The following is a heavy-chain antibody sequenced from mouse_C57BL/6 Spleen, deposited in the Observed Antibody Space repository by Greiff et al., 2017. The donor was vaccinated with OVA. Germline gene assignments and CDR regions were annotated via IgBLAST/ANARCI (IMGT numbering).Heavy chain of an antibody. V-gene: IGHV5-4*03. CDR1: GFTFSSYA. Sequence: EVKVVESGGGLVKPGGSLKLSCAASGFTFSSYAMSWVRQTPEKRLEWVATISDGGSYTYYPDNVKGRFTISRDNAKNNLYLQMSHLKSEDTAMYYCARRNDYYAMDYWGQGTSVTVSS. J-gene: IGHJ4*01. CDR3: ARRNDYYAMDY. CDR2: ISDGGSYT. D-gene: IGHD2-12*01.